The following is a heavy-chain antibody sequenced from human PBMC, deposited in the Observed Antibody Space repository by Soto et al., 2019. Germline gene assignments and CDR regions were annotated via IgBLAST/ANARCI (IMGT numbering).Heavy chain of an antibody. D-gene: IGHD3-22*01. CDR3: ARDGTLYDSSAYYYLY. Sequence: ASVKVSCKASGGTFSRYTITWVRQAPGQGLEWMGGITPMFGTPNYAQKFQGRVTITADESTSTAYMELSSLRSEDTAMYYCARDGTLYDSSAYYYLYWGQGTLVTVSS. V-gene: IGHV1-69*13. J-gene: IGHJ4*02. CDR1: GGTFSRYT. CDR2: ITPMFGTP.